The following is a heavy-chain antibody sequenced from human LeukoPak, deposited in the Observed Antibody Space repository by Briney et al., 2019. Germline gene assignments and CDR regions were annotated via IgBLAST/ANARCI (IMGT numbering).Heavy chain of an antibody. CDR3: ARHNPGDIVVVPAQLGAFDI. J-gene: IGHJ3*02. V-gene: IGHV4-38-2*01. CDR1: GYSISSGYY. CDR2: IYHSGST. D-gene: IGHD2-2*01. Sequence: SETLSLTCAVTGYSISSGYYWGWIRQPPGKGLEWIGSIYHSGSTYYNPSLKSRVTISVDTSKNQFSLKLSSVTAADTAVYYCARHNPGDIVVVPAQLGAFDIWGQGTMVTVSS.